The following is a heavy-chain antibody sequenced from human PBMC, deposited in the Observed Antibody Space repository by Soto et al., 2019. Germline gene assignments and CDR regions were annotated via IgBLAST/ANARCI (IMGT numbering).Heavy chain of an antibody. Sequence: SETLSLTCTVSGGSISSYYWSWIRQPPGKGLEWIGYIYYSGSTNYNPSLKSRVTISVDTSKNQFSLKLSSVTAADTAVYYCAREDIVVVPAAQGAYYYYYMDVWGKGTTVTVSS. V-gene: IGHV4-59*01. CDR3: AREDIVVVPAAQGAYYYYYMDV. CDR1: GGSISSYY. D-gene: IGHD2-2*01. J-gene: IGHJ6*03. CDR2: IYYSGST.